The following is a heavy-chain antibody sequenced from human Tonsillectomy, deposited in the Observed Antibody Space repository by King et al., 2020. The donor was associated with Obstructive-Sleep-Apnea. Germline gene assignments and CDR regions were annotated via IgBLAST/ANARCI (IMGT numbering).Heavy chain of an antibody. CDR1: GFTFSSYS. Sequence: VQLVESGGGLVQPGGSLRLSCAASGFTFSSYSMNWVHQAPGKGRGLIVYCVSSRSPIDYANSVKGRFTISRDNAKNSQSLQMNSLRAEDTAVYYCARDLRRGSGYGFDYWGQGTLVTVSS. CDR2: CVSSRSPI. CDR3: ARDLRRGSGYGFDY. J-gene: IGHJ4*02. D-gene: IGHD5-12*01. V-gene: IGHV3-48*04.